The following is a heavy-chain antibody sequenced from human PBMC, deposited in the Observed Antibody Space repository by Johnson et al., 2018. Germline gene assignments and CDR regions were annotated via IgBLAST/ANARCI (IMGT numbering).Heavy chain of an antibody. CDR2: ISESGGST. CDR3: ATGHYPGGSTYSQH. J-gene: IGHJ1*01. V-gene: IGHV3-23*04. Sequence: VQLVQSGGGLVQPGGSLRLSCVVAGFTFINYVMNWVRQAPGKGLEWISVISESGGSTYYADSVKGRFTISRHDSQKTLFLQMSGLRAEDTAVYYCATGHYPGGSTYSQHWGQGTLGTVSS. CDR1: GFTFINYV. D-gene: IGHD3-10*01.